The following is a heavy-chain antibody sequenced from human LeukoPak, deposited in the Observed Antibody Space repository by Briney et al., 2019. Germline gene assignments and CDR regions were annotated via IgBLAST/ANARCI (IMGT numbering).Heavy chain of an antibody. CDR1: GGSISSGGYY. V-gene: IGHV4-31*03. D-gene: IGHD3-22*01. CDR3: ASQRLLTFDY. J-gene: IGHJ4*02. CDR2: IYYSGST. Sequence: SETLSLTCTVSGGSISSGGYYWSWIRQHPGKGLEWIGYIYYSGSTYYNPSLKSRVTISVDTSKNQFSLKLSSVTAADTAVYYCASQRLLTFDYWGQGTLVTVSS.